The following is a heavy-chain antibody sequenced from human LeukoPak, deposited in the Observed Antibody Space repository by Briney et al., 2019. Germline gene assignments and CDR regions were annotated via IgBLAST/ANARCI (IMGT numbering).Heavy chain of an antibody. D-gene: IGHD2-21*02. CDR2: VYYTGST. V-gene: IGHV4-59*08. CDR1: AGSMTTYY. J-gene: IGHJ3*02. Sequence: SETLSLTCTISAGSMTTYYWNWIRQPPGKGLEWIGYVYYTGSTNYDPSLNSRVTISLDTSKKQFSLKLNSVTAADTAVYYCARRVVVTLTSLDAFDIWSQGTMVTVSS. CDR3: ARRVVVTLTSLDAFDI.